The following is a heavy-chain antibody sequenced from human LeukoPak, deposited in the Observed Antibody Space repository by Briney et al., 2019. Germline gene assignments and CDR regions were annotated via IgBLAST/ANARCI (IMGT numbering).Heavy chain of an antibody. CDR1: GGSISSYY. CDR2: IYTSGST. V-gene: IGHV4-4*07. J-gene: IGHJ2*01. D-gene: IGHD3-3*01. Sequence: SETLSLTCTVSGGSISSYYWSWIRQPAGKGLEWIGRIYTSGSTNYNPSLKSRVTMSVDTSKNQFSLKLSSVTAADTAVYYCARDVGIVWSGYYTDWYFDLWGRGTLVTVSS. CDR3: ARDVGIVWSGYYTDWYFDL.